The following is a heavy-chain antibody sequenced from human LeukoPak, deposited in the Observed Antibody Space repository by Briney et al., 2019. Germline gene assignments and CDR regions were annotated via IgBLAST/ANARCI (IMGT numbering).Heavy chain of an antibody. CDR2: ISAYNGNT. D-gene: IGHD3-3*01. Sequence: GASVKVSCKASGYTFTSYGISWVRQAPGQGLEWMGWISAYNGNTNYAQKLQGRVTMTTDTSTSTAYMELRSLTSDDTAVYYCARVDAREPITIFVPTRGNWFDPWGQGTLVTVSS. J-gene: IGHJ5*02. CDR1: GYTFTSYG. V-gene: IGHV1-18*01. CDR3: ARVDAREPITIFVPTRGNWFDP.